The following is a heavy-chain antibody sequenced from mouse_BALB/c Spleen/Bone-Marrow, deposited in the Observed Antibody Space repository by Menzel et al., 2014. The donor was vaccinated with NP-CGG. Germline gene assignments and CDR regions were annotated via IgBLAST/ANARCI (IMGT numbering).Heavy chain of an antibody. CDR2: IDPANGNT. J-gene: IGHJ1*01. Sequence: VQLQQSGAELVKPGASVKLSCTASGFNIKDTYMHWVKQRPEQGLEWIGRIDPANGNTKYDPKFQGKATITADTSSNTAYLQLSSLTSEDTAVYYCANYDYGWYFDVWGAGTRSPSPQ. V-gene: IGHV14-3*02. CDR1: GFNIKDTY. D-gene: IGHD2-4*01. CDR3: ANYDYGWYFDV.